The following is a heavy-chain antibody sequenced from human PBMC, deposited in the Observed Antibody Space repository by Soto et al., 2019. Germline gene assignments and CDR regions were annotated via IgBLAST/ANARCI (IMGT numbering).Heavy chain of an antibody. CDR1: GHRFTSHY. D-gene: IGHD3-3*01. V-gene: IGHV1-46*01. Sequence: ASVNVSCKASGHRFTSHYVHWVRYAPGHGFQWLGIINPRDGKTTYGQSFQGTLTMTRDTSTNTLYLELTRLTSEDTAVHYCGRVGQFLAETFDSWGQGTLVTVSS. J-gene: IGHJ4*02. CDR2: INPRDGKT. CDR3: GRVGQFLAETFDS.